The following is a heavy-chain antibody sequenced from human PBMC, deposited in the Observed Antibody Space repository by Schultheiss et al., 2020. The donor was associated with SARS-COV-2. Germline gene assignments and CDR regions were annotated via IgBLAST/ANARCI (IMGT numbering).Heavy chain of an antibody. D-gene: IGHD3-3*01. J-gene: IGHJ4*02. Sequence: GGSLRLSCAASGFTFSNAWMSWVRQAPGKGLEWVGRIKSKTDGGTTDYAAPVKGRFTISRDDSKNTLYLQMNSLKTEDTAVYYCTTGGRFLEWLSPSQDWGQGTLVTVSS. CDR1: GFTFSNAW. CDR3: TTGGRFLEWLSPSQD. CDR2: IKSKTDGGTT. V-gene: IGHV3-15*01.